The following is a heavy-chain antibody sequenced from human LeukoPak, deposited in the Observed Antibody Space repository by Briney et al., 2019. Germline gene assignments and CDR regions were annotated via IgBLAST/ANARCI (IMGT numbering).Heavy chain of an antibody. CDR1: GGSISSYY. CDR3: ARPYCSAGNCYSNFDS. J-gene: IGHJ4*02. V-gene: IGHV4-34*01. CDR2: INHSGSA. D-gene: IGHD2-15*01. Sequence: SETLSLTCTVYGGSISSYYWSWIRRPPGKGLEWIGEINHSGSANYNPSLKSRVAISVDTSKKQFSLKLSSVTAADTAVCYCARPYCSAGNCYSNFDSWGQGTLVSVSS.